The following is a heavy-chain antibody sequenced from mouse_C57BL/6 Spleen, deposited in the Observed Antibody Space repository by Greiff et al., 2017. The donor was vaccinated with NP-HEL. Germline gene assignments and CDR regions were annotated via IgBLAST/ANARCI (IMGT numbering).Heavy chain of an antibody. J-gene: IGHJ2*01. CDR3: ARRFGYDVYFDY. Sequence: VQLQEPGAELVKPGASVKMSCKASGYTFTTYSIEWMKQNHGQSLEWIGNFHPYNDDTKYNEKFKGKATLTVEKSSSTVYLELSHLTSDDSAVDDCARRFGYDVYFDYWGQGTTLTVSS. V-gene: IGHV1-47*01. CDR2: FHPYNDDT. CDR1: GYTFTTYS. D-gene: IGHD2-3*01.